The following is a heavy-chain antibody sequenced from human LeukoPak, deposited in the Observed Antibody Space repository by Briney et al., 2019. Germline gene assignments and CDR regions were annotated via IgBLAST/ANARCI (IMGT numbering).Heavy chain of an antibody. D-gene: IGHD1-26*01. CDR1: GYTFTSYD. CDR3: ARARIVGATNPFDY. CDR2: INPNSGGT. V-gene: IGHV1-2*02. J-gene: IGHJ4*02. Sequence: ASVKVSCKASGYTFTSYDINWVRQATGQGLEWMGWINPNSGGTNYAQKFQGRVTMTRDTSISTAYMELSRLRSDDTAVYYCARARIVGATNPFDYWGQGTLVTVSS.